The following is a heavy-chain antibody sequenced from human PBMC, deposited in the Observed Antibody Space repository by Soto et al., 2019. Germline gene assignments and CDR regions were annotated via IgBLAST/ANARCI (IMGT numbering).Heavy chain of an antibody. CDR2: ISAYNGNT. CDR1: GYTFTSYG. Sequence: ASVKVSCKASGYTFTSYGISWVRQAPGQGLEWMGWISAYNGNTNYAQKLQGRVTMTTDTSTSTAYMELRSLRSDDTAVYYCARDQAMTTVLSRDWFDAWGQGTLVIVSS. V-gene: IGHV1-18*01. J-gene: IGHJ5*02. CDR3: ARDQAMTTVLSRDWFDA. D-gene: IGHD4-17*01.